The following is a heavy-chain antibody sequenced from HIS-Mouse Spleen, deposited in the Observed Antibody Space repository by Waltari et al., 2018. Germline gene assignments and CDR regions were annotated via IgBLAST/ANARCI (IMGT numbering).Heavy chain of an antibody. CDR1: GFTFSSYW. CDR3: ARAGGNPPPQLYAFDI. CDR2: INSDWSRT. Sequence: EVQLVESGGGLVQLGGSLRLSCAASGFTFSSYWRHWVRQAPGTGLVWGLRINSDWSRTSDADSVKGRFTISRDNAKNTLYLQMNSLRAEDTAVYYCARAGGNPPPQLYAFDIWGQGTMVTVSS. D-gene: IGHD2-8*01. V-gene: IGHV3-74*01. J-gene: IGHJ3*02.